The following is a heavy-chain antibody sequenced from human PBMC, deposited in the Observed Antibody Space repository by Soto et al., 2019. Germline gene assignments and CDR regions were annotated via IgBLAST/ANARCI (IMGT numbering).Heavy chain of an antibody. CDR2: IYYNGII. CDR3: ARGIQEGFDP. Sequence: QVSLQESGPGLVKPSQTLSLSCTVSGDSITDGDYYWSWIRQPPGKDLEWIAYIYYNGIIHYNPSLKSRVTISLDPSKNQFSLPMTSVTDADTAVYSCARGIQEGFDPWGQGTLVTVSS. J-gene: IGHJ5*02. D-gene: IGHD5-18*01. V-gene: IGHV4-30-4*01. CDR1: GDSITDGDYY.